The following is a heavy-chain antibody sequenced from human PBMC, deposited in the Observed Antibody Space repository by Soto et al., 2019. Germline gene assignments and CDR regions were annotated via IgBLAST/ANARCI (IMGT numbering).Heavy chain of an antibody. J-gene: IGHJ6*02. CDR2: ITPIFGTA. CDR1: GGTFSNYA. D-gene: IGHD2-15*01. V-gene: IGHV1-69*06. CDR3: ARWGVVVVAATPYYSYGMDV. Sequence: QVQLVQSGAEVKHRWSAVKVSCKASGGTFSNYAISWVRQAPGQGDELRGGITPIFGTANYAQKFQGRVTITADKSTSTAYMELSSLRSEDTAVYYCARWGVVVVAATPYYSYGMDVWGQGTTVTVSS.